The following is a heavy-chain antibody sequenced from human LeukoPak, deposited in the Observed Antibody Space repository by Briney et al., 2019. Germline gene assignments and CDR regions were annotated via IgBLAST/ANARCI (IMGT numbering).Heavy chain of an antibody. CDR2: ISGSGGST. Sequence: GGSLRLSCAASGFTFSSYAMSWVRQAPGKGLEWVSAISGSGGSTHYADSVKGRFTISRDNSKNTLYLQMNSLRAEDTAVYYCAKDLSSVTTLYDYYYYCGMDVWGQGTTVTVSS. CDR1: GFTFSSYA. V-gene: IGHV3-23*01. J-gene: IGHJ6*02. D-gene: IGHD4-17*01. CDR3: AKDLSSVTTLYDYYYYCGMDV.